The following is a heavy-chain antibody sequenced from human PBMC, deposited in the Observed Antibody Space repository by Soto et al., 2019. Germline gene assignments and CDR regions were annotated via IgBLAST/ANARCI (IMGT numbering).Heavy chain of an antibody. D-gene: IGHD6-13*01. CDR2: IWYDGSNK. CDR1: GFTFSSYG. CDR3: ARDLTAAAGPHEAFDI. V-gene: IGHV3-33*01. J-gene: IGHJ3*02. Sequence: PGGSLRLSCAASGFTFSSYGMHWVRQAPGKGLEWVAVIWYDGSNKYYADSVKGRFTISRDNSKNTLYLQMNSLRAEDTAVYYCARDLTAAAGPHEAFDIWGQGTMVTVSS.